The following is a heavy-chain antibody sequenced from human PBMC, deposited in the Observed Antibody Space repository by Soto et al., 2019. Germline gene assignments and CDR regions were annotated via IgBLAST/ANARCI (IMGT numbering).Heavy chain of an antibody. CDR1: GYTFTSYG. Sequence: ASVKRSCKASGYTFTSYGSSWVRQAPGQGLEWMAWISAYNVNTNYAEKLQGRATMTTDTSTSTAYMEVRSLRSDDTAVYYCARDPTERSGYSIREFDYWGQATLVTVS. J-gene: IGHJ4*02. CDR3: ARDPTERSGYSIREFDY. CDR2: ISAYNVNT. V-gene: IGHV1-18*04. D-gene: IGHD3-3*01.